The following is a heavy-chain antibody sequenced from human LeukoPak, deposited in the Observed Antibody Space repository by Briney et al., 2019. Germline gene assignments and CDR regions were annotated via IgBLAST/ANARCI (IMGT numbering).Heavy chain of an antibody. CDR2: IKQDGREK. Sequence: GGSLRLSCAASGFTFSSYWMSWVRQAPGKGLEWVANIKQDGREKYYVDSVKGRFTISRDNAKNSLYLQMNSLRAEDTAVYYCARGASKQQLVRFWFDPWGQGTLVTVSS. D-gene: IGHD6-13*01. CDR3: ARGASKQQLVRFWFDP. CDR1: GFTFSSYW. V-gene: IGHV3-7*01. J-gene: IGHJ5*02.